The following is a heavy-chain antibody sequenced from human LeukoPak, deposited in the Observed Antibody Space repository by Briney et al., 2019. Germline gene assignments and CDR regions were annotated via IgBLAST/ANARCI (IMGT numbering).Heavy chain of an antibody. CDR2: ISSNGGNT. J-gene: IGHJ4*02. CDR1: GFTFSSYA. V-gene: IGHV3-64D*09. Sequence: PGRSLRLSCAASGFTFSSYAMHWVRQAPGKGLEYVSAISSNGGNTYYADSVKGRFTISRDNSKSTVYLQMSSLRAEDTAVYYCVKGGQYSSSGLDYWGQGTLVTVSS. CDR3: VKGGQYSSSGLDY. D-gene: IGHD6-6*01.